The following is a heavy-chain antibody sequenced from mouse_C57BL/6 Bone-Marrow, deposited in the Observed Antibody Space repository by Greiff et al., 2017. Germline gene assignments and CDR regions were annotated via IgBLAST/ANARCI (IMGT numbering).Heavy chain of an antibody. J-gene: IGHJ4*01. CDR1: GYAFTNYL. Sequence: QVQLQQSGAELVRPGTSVKVSCKASGYAFTNYLIEWVKQRPGQGLGWIGVINPGSGGTNYNEKFKGKATLTADKSSSTAYMQLSSLTSEDSAFYFCAAYGFYAMDYWGQGTSVTVSS. V-gene: IGHV1-54*01. CDR3: AAYGFYAMDY. D-gene: IGHD1-1*01. CDR2: INPGSGGT.